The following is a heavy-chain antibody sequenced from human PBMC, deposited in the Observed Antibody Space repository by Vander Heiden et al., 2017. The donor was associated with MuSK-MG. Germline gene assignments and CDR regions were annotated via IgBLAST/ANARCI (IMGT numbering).Heavy chain of an antibody. Sequence: TFSSYGMHWVRQAPGKGLEWVAVIWYDGSNKYYADSVKGRFTISRDNSKNTLYRQMKSLRAEDTAVYYCARSGGGIDIDAFDIWGQGTMVTVSS. V-gene: IGHV3-33*01. CDR1: TFSSYG. CDR3: ARSGGGIDIDAFDI. J-gene: IGHJ3*02. D-gene: IGHD6-13*01. CDR2: IWYDGSNK.